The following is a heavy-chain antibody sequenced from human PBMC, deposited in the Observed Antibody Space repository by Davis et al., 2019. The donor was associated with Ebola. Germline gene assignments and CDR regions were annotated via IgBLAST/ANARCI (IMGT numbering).Heavy chain of an antibody. CDR3: SEQGFSGYNYFDS. CDR2: ISAYIGNT. D-gene: IGHD5-12*01. Sequence: ASVKVSCKASGYTFTSYGLNWVRQAPGQGLEWMGWISAYIGNTKYAQKLQGRVTMTTDTSTSTAYMELTSLRSDDTAVYYCSEQGFSGYNYFDSWGQGALVTVSS. CDR1: GYTFTSYG. V-gene: IGHV1-18*04. J-gene: IGHJ4*02.